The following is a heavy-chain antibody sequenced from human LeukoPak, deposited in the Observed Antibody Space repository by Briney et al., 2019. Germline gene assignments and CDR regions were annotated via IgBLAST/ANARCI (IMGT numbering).Heavy chain of an antibody. D-gene: IGHD2-15*01. J-gene: IGHJ6*03. CDR1: GGSFSGYY. Sequence: SETLSLTCAVYGGSFSGYYWSWIRQPPGKGLEWIGEINHSGSTNYNPSLKSRVTISVDTSKNQFSLKLSSVTAADTAVYYCARDGYCSGGSCYYMDVWGKGTTVTVSS. V-gene: IGHV4-34*01. CDR2: INHSGST. CDR3: ARDGYCSGGSCYYMDV.